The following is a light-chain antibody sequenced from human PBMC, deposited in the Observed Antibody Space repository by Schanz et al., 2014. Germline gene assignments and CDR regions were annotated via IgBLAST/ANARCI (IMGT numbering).Light chain of an antibody. CDR1: TGAVTNGHN. J-gene: IGLJ3*02. CDR3: MLLHGDARV. V-gene: IGLV7-46*01. CDR2: DIN. Sequence: QAVVTQEPSLTVSPGGTVTLTCGFQTGAVTNGHNPYWFQQQPGQAPRTLIYDINNKHSWTPARFSGSLLGGKAALTLSGAQPEDEAEYYCMLLHGDARVFGGGTKLTVL.